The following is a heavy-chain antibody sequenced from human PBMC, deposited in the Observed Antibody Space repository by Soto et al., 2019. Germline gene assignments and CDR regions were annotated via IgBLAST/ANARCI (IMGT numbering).Heavy chain of an antibody. V-gene: IGHV3-23*01. CDR3: AKDLRRAIRGVITPVPYYFDY. D-gene: IGHD3-10*01. CDR1: GFTFSSYA. Sequence: GGSLRLSCAASGFTFSSYAMSWVRQAPGKGLEWVSAISGSGGSTYYADSVKGRFTISRDNSKNTLYLQMNSLRAEDTAVYYCAKDLRRAIRGVITPVPYYFDYWGQGTLVTVSS. J-gene: IGHJ4*02. CDR2: ISGSGGST.